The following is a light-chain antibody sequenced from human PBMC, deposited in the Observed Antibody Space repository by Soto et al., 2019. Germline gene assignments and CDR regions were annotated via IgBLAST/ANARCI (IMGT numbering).Light chain of an antibody. CDR3: LQYNTSPWT. J-gene: IGKJ1*01. CDR1: QGIRTD. V-gene: IGKV1-17*01. CDR2: AAS. Sequence: DIQMTQSPSSLSASVGDRVTITCLASQGIRTDLDWFQQNPAKAPERLIYAASSLQSGVPSRFSGSGSGTEFTLTISSLQAEDFATYYCLQYNTSPWTFGQGTKVEIK.